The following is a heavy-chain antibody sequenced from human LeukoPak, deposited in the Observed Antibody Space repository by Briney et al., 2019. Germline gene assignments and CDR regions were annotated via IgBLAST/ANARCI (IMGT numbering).Heavy chain of an antibody. CDR3: ARGRAWGSYYYFYLDV. J-gene: IGHJ6*03. CDR1: GYTFTSYG. Sequence: GASVKVSCKASGYTFTSYGINWVRQAPGQGLEWMGIINPSSGSTSYAQKFQGRVTMTSDTSTTTVYMELSSLRSEDTAVYYCARGRAWGSYYYFYLDVWGKGTTVTISS. D-gene: IGHD3-16*01. V-gene: IGHV1-46*01. CDR2: INPSSGST.